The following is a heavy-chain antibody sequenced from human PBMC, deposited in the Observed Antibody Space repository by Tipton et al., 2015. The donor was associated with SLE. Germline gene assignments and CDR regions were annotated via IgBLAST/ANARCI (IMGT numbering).Heavy chain of an antibody. V-gene: IGHV3-7*01. J-gene: IGHJ4*02. CDR1: GFNFSSYW. D-gene: IGHD6-19*01. Sequence: SLRLSCVVSGFNFSSYWMSWVRQVPGKGLEWVANIDQDGSEENYLDSVKGRFTIFRDNAKDSVYLQMNSLRVEDTAVYYCATFLRTSGWYGYYFDYWGQGTLVTVSS. CDR2: IDQDGSEE. CDR3: ATFLRTSGWYGYYFDY.